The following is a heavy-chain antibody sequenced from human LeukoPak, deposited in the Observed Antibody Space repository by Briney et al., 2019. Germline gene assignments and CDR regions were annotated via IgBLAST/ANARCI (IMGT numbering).Heavy chain of an antibody. CDR3: ARRRAGAKKNYGFDY. V-gene: IGHV1-46*01. J-gene: IGHJ3*01. CDR1: GYTFSSHY. D-gene: IGHD6-19*01. CDR2: INPSGGSP. Sequence: ASVKVSCKASGYTFSSHYLHWLRQAPGQGLEWMGIINPSGGSPSYGQTFQGRLSMTTDTSTNTVYMELSSLRSEDTAVYYCARRRAGAKKNYGFDYWGQGTMVIVSS.